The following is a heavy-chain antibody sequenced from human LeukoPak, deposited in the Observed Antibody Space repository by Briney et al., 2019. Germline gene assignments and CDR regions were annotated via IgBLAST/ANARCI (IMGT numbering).Heavy chain of an antibody. V-gene: IGHV1-2*06. J-gene: IGHJ4*02. Sequence: ASVKVSCKASGYTFTGYYMHWVRQAPGQGLEWMGRINPNSGGTNYAQKFQGRVTMTRDTSISTAYMELSRLRSDDTAVYYCARAWAPYYDSSGYYWFKTLYYFDYWSQGTLVTVSS. CDR3: ARAWAPYYDSSGYYWFKTLYYFDY. CDR1: GYTFTGYY. D-gene: IGHD3-22*01. CDR2: INPNSGGT.